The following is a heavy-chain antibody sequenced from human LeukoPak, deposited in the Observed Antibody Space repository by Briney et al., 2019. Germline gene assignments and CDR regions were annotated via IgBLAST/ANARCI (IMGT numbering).Heavy chain of an antibody. CDR3: ARDWFHAIDC. V-gene: IGHV3-74*01. J-gene: IGHJ4*02. CDR1: GFTFSSYS. D-gene: IGHD2/OR15-2a*01. CDR2: TRSDGSDT. Sequence: GGSLRLSCAASGFTFSSYSMNWVRQAPGEGLVWVSRTRSDGSDTRYAESVKGRFTISRDNAKNTLYLQMNSLRAEDTAVYYCARDWFHAIDCWGQGTLVTVSS.